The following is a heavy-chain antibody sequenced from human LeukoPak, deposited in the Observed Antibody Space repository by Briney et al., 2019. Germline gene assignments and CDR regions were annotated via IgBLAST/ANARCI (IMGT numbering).Heavy chain of an antibody. J-gene: IGHJ4*02. CDR2: IYGDGSFT. CDR1: GFTFSNFW. CDR3: ARDSGWDY. D-gene: IGHD6-25*01. V-gene: IGHV3-74*01. Sequence: GGSLRLSCAASGFTFSNFWMHWVRQAPGKGLVWVALIYGDGSFTRYADSVKGRFTISRDNSKNTLYLQMNSLRAEDTAVYYCARDSGWDYWGQGTLVTVSS.